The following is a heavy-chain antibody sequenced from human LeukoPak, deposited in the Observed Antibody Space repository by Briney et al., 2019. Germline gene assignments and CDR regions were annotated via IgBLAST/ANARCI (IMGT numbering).Heavy chain of an antibody. D-gene: IGHD4-17*01. V-gene: IGHV3-23*01. J-gene: IGHJ4*02. Sequence: GGSLRLSCAASGFTFDSFAMSWVRQAPGKGPEWLSAISGSGASTYYGDSVKGRFTISRDDSRDTLYLQMDSLRAEDTAVYYCAKRPTTVTTFGRDYWGQGTLVTVSS. CDR1: GFTFDSFA. CDR2: ISGSGAST. CDR3: AKRPTTVTTFGRDY.